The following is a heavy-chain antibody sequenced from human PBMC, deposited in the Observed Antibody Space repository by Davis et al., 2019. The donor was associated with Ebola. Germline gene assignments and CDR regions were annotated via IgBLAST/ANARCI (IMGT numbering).Heavy chain of an antibody. CDR1: GYTFTGYY. CDR2: INPNSGGT. J-gene: IGHJ6*04. CDR3: ARDWDIVVVPGSGMDV. D-gene: IGHD2-2*01. V-gene: IGHV1-2*06. Sequence: ASVKVSCKASGYTFTGYYMHWVRQAPGQGLEWMGRINPNSGGTNYAQKFQGRVTMTRDTSISTAYMELSRLRSDDTAVYYCARDWDIVVVPGSGMDVWGKGTTVTVSS.